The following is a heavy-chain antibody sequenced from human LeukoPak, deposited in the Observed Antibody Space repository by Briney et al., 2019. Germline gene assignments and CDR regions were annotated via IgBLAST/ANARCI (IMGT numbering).Heavy chain of an antibody. CDR2: INHSGST. CDR3: AADDSSGYYVFDY. V-gene: IGHV4-34*01. CDR1: GGSFSGYY. Sequence: SETLSLTCAVYGGSFSGYYWSWIRQPPGKGPEWIGEINHSGSTNYNPSLKSRVTISVDTSKNQFSLKLSSVTAADTAVYYCAADDSSGYYVFDYWGQGTLVTVSS. J-gene: IGHJ4*02. D-gene: IGHD3-22*01.